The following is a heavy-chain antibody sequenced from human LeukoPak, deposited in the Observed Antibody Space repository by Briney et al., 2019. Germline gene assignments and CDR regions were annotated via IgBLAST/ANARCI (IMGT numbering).Heavy chain of an antibody. CDR1: GFTFSDYY. V-gene: IGHV3-11*01. Sequence: PGGSLRLSCAASGFTFSDYYMTWIRQAPGKGLEWISFISSSGDSLYYADSVEGRFTISRDNAKDSLYLQMTSLRAEDTAVYYCAREVVVLPDYYYYGLGVWGQGTTVTVSS. CDR3: AREVVVLPDYYYYGLGV. D-gene: IGHD2-15*01. J-gene: IGHJ6*02. CDR2: ISSSGDSL.